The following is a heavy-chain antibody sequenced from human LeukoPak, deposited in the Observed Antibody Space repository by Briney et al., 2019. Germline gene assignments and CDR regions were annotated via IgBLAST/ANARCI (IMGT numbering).Heavy chain of an antibody. CDR3: ARSRGYSYGYNY. CDR2: IYYSGST. Sequence: PSETLSLTCTVSGGSVSSGSYYWSWIRQPPGKGLEWIGYIYYSGSTNYNPSLKSRVTISVDTSKNQFSLKLSSVTAADTAVYYCARSRGYSYGYNYWGQGTLVTVSS. V-gene: IGHV4-61*01. D-gene: IGHD5-18*01. J-gene: IGHJ4*02. CDR1: GGSVSSGSYY.